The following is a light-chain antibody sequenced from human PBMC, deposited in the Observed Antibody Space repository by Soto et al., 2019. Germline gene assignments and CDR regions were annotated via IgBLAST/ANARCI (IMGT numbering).Light chain of an antibody. CDR2: DAS. J-gene: IGKJ2*01. CDR3: QQYDNRYVT. Sequence: DIQMTQSPSSLSASVGDRVTITCQASQDISNYLNWYQQKPEKAPKLLIYDASNLETGVPSRFSGSGSGTDFTFTISSLQPEDIATYYCQQYDNRYVTFGQGTKLEIK. CDR1: QDISNY. V-gene: IGKV1-33*01.